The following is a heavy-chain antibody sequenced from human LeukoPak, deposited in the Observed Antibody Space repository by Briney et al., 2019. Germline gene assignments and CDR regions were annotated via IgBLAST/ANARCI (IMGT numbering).Heavy chain of an antibody. CDR2: ISHSGAST. D-gene: IGHD6-13*01. CDR3: ARHLGYSSSHTDY. Sequence: GGSLRLSCAASGFTFSSYAMSWVRQAPGKGLEWVSAISHSGASTNYADSVKGRFTIVRDNSKNELFLQMHSLRADDTAVYYCARHLGYSSSHTDYWGQGTRVTVSS. CDR1: GFTFSSYA. J-gene: IGHJ4*02. V-gene: IGHV3-23*01.